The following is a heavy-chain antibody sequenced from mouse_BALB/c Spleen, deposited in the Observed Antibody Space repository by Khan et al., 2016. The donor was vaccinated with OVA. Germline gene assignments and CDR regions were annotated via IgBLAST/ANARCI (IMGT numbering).Heavy chain of an antibody. CDR1: GFTFSSYS. CDR2: ISSGGDYT. D-gene: IGHD4-1*01. Sequence: EVELVESGGDLVKPGGSLKLSCAASGFTFSSYSMSWVRQTPDKRLEWVATISSGGDYTYYPDNVKGRFTIFRDNDKNTLYRQMSRLKSEDTAMYYCASHLTGSFAYWGQGTLVTVS. J-gene: IGHJ3*01. V-gene: IGHV5-6*01. CDR3: ASHLTGSFAY.